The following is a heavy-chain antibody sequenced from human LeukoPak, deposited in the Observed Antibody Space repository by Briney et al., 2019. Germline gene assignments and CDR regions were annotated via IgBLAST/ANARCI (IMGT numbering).Heavy chain of an antibody. V-gene: IGHV1-8*03. CDR1: GYTFTSYD. D-gene: IGHD4-23*01. CDR2: MNINSVST. J-gene: IGHJ6*03. CDR3: EKAPRWQRSYYYTDV. Sequence: ASGKLCCKASGYTFTSYDANGVRQATGLGLEWMGWMNINSVSTGYAHKLKGRVTITRNTSISTAQKELTGLTSEKTTVYYCEKAPRWQRSYYYTDVWGKGTTVTVSS.